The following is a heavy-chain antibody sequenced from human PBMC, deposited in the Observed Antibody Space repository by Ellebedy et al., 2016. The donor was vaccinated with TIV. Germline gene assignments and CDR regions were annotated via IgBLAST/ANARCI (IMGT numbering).Heavy chain of an antibody. CDR1: GYTFTSYG. CDR2: ISAYNGNT. CDR3: ARHSSSWYPRGFDY. V-gene: IGHV1-18*01. D-gene: IGHD6-13*01. J-gene: IGHJ4*02. Sequence: ASVKVSCXASGYTFTSYGISWVRQAPGQGLEWMGWISAYNGNTNYAQKFQGWVTMTRDTSISTAYMELSRLRSDDTAVYYCARHSSSWYPRGFDYWGQGTLVTVSS.